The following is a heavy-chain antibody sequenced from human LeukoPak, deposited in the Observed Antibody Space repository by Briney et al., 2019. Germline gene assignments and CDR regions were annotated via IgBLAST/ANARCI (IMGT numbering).Heavy chain of an antibody. D-gene: IGHD5-24*01. CDR1: GGSISSYY. CDR2: IYYSGST. CDR3: ARVGRNGYNYLYYYYYMDV. V-gene: IGHV4-59*01. Sequence: SETLSLTCTVSGGSISSYYWSWIRQPPGKGLEWIGYIYYSGSTNYNPSLKSRVTISVDTSKNQFSLKLSSVTAADTAVYYCARVGRNGYNYLYYYYYMDVWGKGTTVTVSS. J-gene: IGHJ6*03.